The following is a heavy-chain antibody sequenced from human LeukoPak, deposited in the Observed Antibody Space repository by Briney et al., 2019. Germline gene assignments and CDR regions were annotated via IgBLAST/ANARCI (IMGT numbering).Heavy chain of an antibody. CDR1: GGPIRTSDYY. D-gene: IGHD3-9*01. Sequence: SETLSLTCTVSGGPIRTSDYYWAWLRQPPGRGLEWIGTIHYSGSIFYKPPLKSRLPVSADTSRNQFYMNLSSVTAADTAVYYCACASGVLPSFEWANWFDTWGQGSLVTVSS. CDR2: IHYSGSI. CDR3: ACASGVLPSFEWANWFDT. J-gene: IGHJ5*02. V-gene: IGHV4-39*01.